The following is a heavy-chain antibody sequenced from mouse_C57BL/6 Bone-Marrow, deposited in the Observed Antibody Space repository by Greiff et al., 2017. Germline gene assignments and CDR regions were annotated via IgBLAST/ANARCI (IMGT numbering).Heavy chain of an antibody. V-gene: IGHV1-62-2*01. CDR1: GYTFTEYT. Sequence: VQLQQSGAELVKPGASVKLSCKASGYTFTEYTIHWVKQRSGQGLEWIGWFYPGSGSIKYNEKFKDKATLTADKSSSTVYMELSRLTAEDSAVYFCARHEEGLYYDYDGFAYWGQGTLVTVSA. D-gene: IGHD2-4*01. CDR2: FYPGSGSI. J-gene: IGHJ3*01. CDR3: ARHEEGLYYDYDGFAY.